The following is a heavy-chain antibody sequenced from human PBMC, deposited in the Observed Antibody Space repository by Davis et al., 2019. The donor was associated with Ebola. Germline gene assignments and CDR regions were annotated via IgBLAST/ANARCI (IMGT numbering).Heavy chain of an antibody. CDR1: AGTFSTYA. D-gene: IGHD4-17*01. Sequence: SVKVSCKASAGTFSTYAISWVRQAPGQGLEWMGRIIPILGIPNYAQKFQGRVTITADRSTSTAYMELNSLRSEDTAVYYCASRLTTVTNVFDYWGQGTLVTVSS. CDR2: IIPILGIP. V-gene: IGHV1-69*04. CDR3: ASRLTTVTNVFDY. J-gene: IGHJ4*02.